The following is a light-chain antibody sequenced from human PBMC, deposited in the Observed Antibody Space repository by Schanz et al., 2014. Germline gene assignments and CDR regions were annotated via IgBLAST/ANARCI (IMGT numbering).Light chain of an antibody. CDR3: CSLSADSTWV. CDR1: GSDIGAYNR. J-gene: IGLJ3*02. Sequence: QSALTQPPSVSESPGQSVTISCTGTGSDIGAYNRVSWYRQPPGSAPQVILYEVTNRPSGVPDRFSGSKSGNTASLTISGLQADDEADYHCCSLSADSTWVFGGGTKLTVL. V-gene: IGLV2-18*02. CDR2: EVT.